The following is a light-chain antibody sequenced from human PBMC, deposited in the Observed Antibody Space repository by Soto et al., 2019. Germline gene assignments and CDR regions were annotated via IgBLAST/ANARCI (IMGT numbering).Light chain of an antibody. V-gene: IGKV3-20*01. Sequence: EIVLTQSPGTLSLSQGEGATLSCRASQSVSSSFFAWYQQKPGQAPRLLIYGASSRATGIPDRFSGSGSGTDFTLTISRLELEDFAVYYCQQYGSSPWTFGQGTKVGTK. CDR1: QSVSSSF. CDR3: QQYGSSPWT. J-gene: IGKJ1*01. CDR2: GAS.